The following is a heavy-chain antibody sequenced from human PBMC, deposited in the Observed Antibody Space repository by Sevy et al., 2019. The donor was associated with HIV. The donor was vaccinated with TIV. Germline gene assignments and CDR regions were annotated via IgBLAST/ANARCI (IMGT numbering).Heavy chain of an antibody. CDR1: GFTFGDYA. CDR2: IRSKAYGGTT. J-gene: IGHJ4*02. D-gene: IGHD6-19*01. CDR3: TRESRIAVAGTIDY. Sequence: GGSLRLSCTASGFTFGDYAMSWFRQAPGKGLEWVGFIRSKAYGGTTEYAASVKGRFTISRDDSKSIAYLQMNSLKTEDTAVYYCTRESRIAVAGTIDYWGQGTLVTVSS. V-gene: IGHV3-49*03.